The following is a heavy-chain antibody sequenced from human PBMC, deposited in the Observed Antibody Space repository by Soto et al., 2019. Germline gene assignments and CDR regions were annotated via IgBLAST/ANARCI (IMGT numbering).Heavy chain of an antibody. Sequence: SETLSLTCAVSGGSISSGDYSWTWIRQPPGKGLEWIGFIYHSGTTYYNPSLKSRVTISVDRSKNQFSLKLSSVTAADTAVYYCARVPGPWGQGTLVTVSS. CDR1: GGSISSGDYS. CDR3: ARVPGP. CDR2: IYHSGTT. J-gene: IGHJ1*01. V-gene: IGHV4-30-2*01. D-gene: IGHD7-27*01.